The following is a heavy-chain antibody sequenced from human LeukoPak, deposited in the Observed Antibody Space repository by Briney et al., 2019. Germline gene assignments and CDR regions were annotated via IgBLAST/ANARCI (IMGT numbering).Heavy chain of an antibody. V-gene: IGHV3-15*04. CDR2: TVSEIDGGTT. Sequence: GGSLSLSWAASGFTFNYAWMSWVRQVPGKGLEWVGQTVSEIDGGTTDYATPVKGRFTISRDDSKSTLYLQMNSLKIEDTAVYYCTTDEDWNYARKDVWGQGATVIVSS. CDR3: TTDEDWNYARKDV. CDR1: GFTFNYAW. D-gene: IGHD1-7*01. J-gene: IGHJ6*02.